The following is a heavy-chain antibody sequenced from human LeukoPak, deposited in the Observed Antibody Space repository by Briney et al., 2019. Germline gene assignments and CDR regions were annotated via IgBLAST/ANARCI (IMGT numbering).Heavy chain of an antibody. Sequence: GRSLRLSCAASGFTFSTFSMHWVRQAPGKGLEWVAVILYDGSTQYYADSVRGRFTASRDNSKDTLYLQMNSLRVEDTAVYYCARVDCRSTSCSPFDYWGQGALVTVSS. J-gene: IGHJ4*02. CDR1: GFTFSTFS. D-gene: IGHD2-2*01. CDR3: ARVDCRSTSCSPFDY. V-gene: IGHV3-30*04. CDR2: ILYDGSTQ.